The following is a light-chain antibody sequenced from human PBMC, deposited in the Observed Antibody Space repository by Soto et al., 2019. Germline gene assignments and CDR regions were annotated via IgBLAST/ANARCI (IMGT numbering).Light chain of an antibody. V-gene: IGLV2-14*01. CDR2: DVS. CDR1: SSDVGGYNY. J-gene: IGLJ2*01. Sequence: QSVLTQPASVSGSPGQSITISCTGTSSDVGGYNYVSWYQQHPGKAPKLMIYDVSNRPSEVSNRFSGSKSGNTASLAISGLQAEDEADYFCSSYTSSGTFVVFGGGTKLTVL. CDR3: SSYTSSGTFVV.